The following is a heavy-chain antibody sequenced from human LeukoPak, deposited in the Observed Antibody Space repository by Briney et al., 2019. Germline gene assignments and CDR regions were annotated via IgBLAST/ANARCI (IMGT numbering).Heavy chain of an antibody. CDR3: ASMGSHGFDI. CDR2: INTNTGNP. J-gene: IGHJ3*02. Sequence: ASVKVSCKASGYTFTSYAMSWVRQAPGQGLEWMGWINTNTGNPTYAQGFTGRFVFSVDTSVSAAYLQISSLKTEDTAVYYCASMGSHGFDIWGQGTMVTVSS. V-gene: IGHV7-4-1*02. CDR1: GYTFTSYA. D-gene: IGHD3-16*01.